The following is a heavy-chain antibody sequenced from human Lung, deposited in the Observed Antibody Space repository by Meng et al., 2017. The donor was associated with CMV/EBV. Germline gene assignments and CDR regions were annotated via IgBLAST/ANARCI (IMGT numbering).Heavy chain of an antibody. CDR2: INPSGGSS. D-gene: IGHD1-26*01. CDR1: GYTFNTYY. J-gene: IGHJ5*02. V-gene: IGHV1-46*02. Sequence: QGELVQSGAEVKKPGASVRLSCKASGYTFNTYYMHWVRQAPGQGLEWMGVINPSGGSSIYAQRFQGRVTMTSDTSTTTVYMDLSSLRSEDTAVYYCARVSKGGSYRFDPWGQGTLVTVSS. CDR3: ARVSKGGSYRFDP.